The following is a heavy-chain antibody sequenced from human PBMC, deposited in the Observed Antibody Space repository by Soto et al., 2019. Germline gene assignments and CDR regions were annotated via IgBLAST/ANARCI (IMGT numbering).Heavy chain of an antibody. CDR3: ARQIPTPTFMITFGGVLAGWFDP. D-gene: IGHD3-16*01. V-gene: IGHV4-39*01. CDR2: IYYSGST. Sequence: NPSETLSLTCTVSGGSISSSSYYWGWIRQPPGKGLEWIGSIYYSGSTYYNPSLKSRVTISVDTSKNQFSLKLSSVTAADTAVYYCARQIPTPTFMITFGGVLAGWFDPWGQGTLVTVS. CDR1: GGSISSSSYY. J-gene: IGHJ5*02.